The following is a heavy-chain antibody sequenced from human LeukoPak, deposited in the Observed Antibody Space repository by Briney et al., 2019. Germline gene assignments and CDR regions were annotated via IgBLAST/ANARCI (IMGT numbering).Heavy chain of an antibody. V-gene: IGHV4-59*01. Sequence: SETLSLTCTVSGGSISSYYWSWIRQPPGQGLEWIGYIYYSGSTNYNPSLKSRVTISVDTSKNQFSLKLSSVTAADTAVYYCARANSGDYGPSYYYYGMDVWGQGTTVTVSS. D-gene: IGHD4-17*01. J-gene: IGHJ6*02. CDR1: GGSISSYY. CDR2: IYYSGST. CDR3: ARANSGDYGPSYYYYGMDV.